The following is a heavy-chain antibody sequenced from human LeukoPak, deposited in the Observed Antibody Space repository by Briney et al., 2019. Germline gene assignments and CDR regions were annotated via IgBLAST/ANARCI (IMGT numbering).Heavy chain of an antibody. V-gene: IGHV3-30*02. D-gene: IGHD2-21*01. CDR2: IRYDGSNK. CDR1: GFTFSSYG. CDR3: ARLGYYYMDV. J-gene: IGHJ6*03. Sequence: GGSLRLSCAASGFTFSSYGMHWVRQAPGKGLEWVAFIRYDGSNKYYADSVKGRFTISRDNSKNTLYLQMNNLRAEDTAVYYCARLGYYYMDVWGKGTTVTVSS.